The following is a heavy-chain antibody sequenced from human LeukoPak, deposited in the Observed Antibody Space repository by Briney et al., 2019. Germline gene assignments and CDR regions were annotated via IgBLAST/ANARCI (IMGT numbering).Heavy chain of an antibody. V-gene: IGHV3-74*01. Sequence: GGSLRLSCAASGYTFSTYWMHWIRQGPGKGLVWVSRINEDGSSTSYADSVRGRFTISRDNAKNSLYLQMNSLRAEDTAVYYCARDTAARLDYWGQGTLVTVSS. CDR3: ARDTAARLDY. J-gene: IGHJ4*02. CDR1: GYTFSTYW. CDR2: INEDGSST. D-gene: IGHD6-6*01.